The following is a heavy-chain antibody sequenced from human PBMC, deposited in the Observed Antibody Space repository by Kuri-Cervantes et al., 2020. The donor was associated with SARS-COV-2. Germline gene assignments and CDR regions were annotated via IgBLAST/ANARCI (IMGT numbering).Heavy chain of an antibody. Sequence: GGSLRLSCKGSGYSFTSYWIGWVRQTPGKGLEWMGIIYPGDSDTRYSPSFQGQVTISADKSISTAYLQWSSLKASDTAMYYCARSYYDSSGYYFSYFDYWGHGTRVTVSS. CDR1: GYSFTSYW. CDR3: ARSYYDSSGYYFSYFDY. CDR2: IYPGDSDT. V-gene: IGHV5-51*01. D-gene: IGHD3-22*01. J-gene: IGHJ4*01.